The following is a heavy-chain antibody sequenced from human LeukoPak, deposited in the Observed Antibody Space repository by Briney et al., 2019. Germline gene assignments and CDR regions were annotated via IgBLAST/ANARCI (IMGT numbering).Heavy chain of an antibody. Sequence: PSETLSLTCTVSGGSISSYYWSWIRQPAGKGLEWIGRIYTSGSTNYNPSLKSRVTMSVDTSKNRFSLKLSSVTAADTAVYYCAREKISNRRTRYFDYWGQGTLVTVSS. CDR1: GGSISSYY. D-gene: IGHD1-14*01. V-gene: IGHV4-4*07. J-gene: IGHJ4*02. CDR2: IYTSGST. CDR3: AREKISNRRTRYFDY.